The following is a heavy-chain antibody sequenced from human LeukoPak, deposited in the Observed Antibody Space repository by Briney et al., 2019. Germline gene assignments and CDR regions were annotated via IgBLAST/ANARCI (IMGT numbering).Heavy chain of an antibody. Sequence: SETLSLTCTVSGGSISSYYWSWIRQPPGKGLEWIGYIYTSGSTNYNPSLKSRVTISVDTSKNQFSLKLSSVTAADTAVYYCARQTPIAWNSPWPLVDYWGQGTLVTVSS. CDR3: ARQTPIAWNSPWPLVDY. J-gene: IGHJ4*02. V-gene: IGHV4-4*09. CDR1: GGSISSYY. D-gene: IGHD1-7*01. CDR2: IYTSGST.